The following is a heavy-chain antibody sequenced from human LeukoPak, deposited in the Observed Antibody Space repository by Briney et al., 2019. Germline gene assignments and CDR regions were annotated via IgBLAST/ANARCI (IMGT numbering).Heavy chain of an antibody. Sequence: GGSLRLSCAASGFTFSSYAMSWVRQAPGKGLEWVSAISGSGGSTYYAGSVKGRFTISRDNSKNTLYLQMNSLRAEDTAVYYCARDYYDSSGYHTYYYYGMDVWGQGTTVTVSS. CDR1: GFTFSSYA. V-gene: IGHV3-23*01. J-gene: IGHJ6*02. CDR3: ARDYYDSSGYHTYYYYGMDV. D-gene: IGHD3-22*01. CDR2: ISGSGGST.